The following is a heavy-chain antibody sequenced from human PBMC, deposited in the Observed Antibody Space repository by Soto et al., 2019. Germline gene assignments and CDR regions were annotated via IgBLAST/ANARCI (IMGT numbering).Heavy chain of an antibody. J-gene: IGHJ5*02. Sequence: QVQLQESGPGLVKPSQTLSLTCTVSGGSISSGDYYWSWIRQPPGKGLEWIGYIYYSGSTYYNPSLKSRVTISVDTSKNQFSLKLSSVTAADTAVYYCARDRYSSSWPLPGFDPWGQGTLVTVSS. CDR2: IYYSGST. D-gene: IGHD6-13*01. CDR3: ARDRYSSSWPLPGFDP. V-gene: IGHV4-30-4*01. CDR1: GGSISSGDYY.